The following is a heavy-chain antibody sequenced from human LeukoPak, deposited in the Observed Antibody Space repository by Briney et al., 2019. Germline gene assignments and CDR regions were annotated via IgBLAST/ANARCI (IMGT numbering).Heavy chain of an antibody. J-gene: IGHJ4*02. CDR1: GFTFSSYA. D-gene: IGHD2-2*02. CDR3: SKGAGDIVLVPAAIPHFYC. CDR2: ISGSGGST. V-gene: IGHV3-23*01. Sequence: PGGSLRLSCAASGFTFSSYAMSWVRQAPGKGLEWVSAISGSGGSTYYADSVKGRFTISRDNSKNTLYLQMNSLRAEDAAVYYWSKGAGDIVLVPAAIPHFYCWGQGTLVTVSS.